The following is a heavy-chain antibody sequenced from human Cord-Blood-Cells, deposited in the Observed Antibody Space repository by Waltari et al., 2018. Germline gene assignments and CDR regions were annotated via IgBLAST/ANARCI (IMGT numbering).Heavy chain of an antibody. CDR3: ASHHYYDSSGYRFDY. D-gene: IGHD3-22*01. J-gene: IGHJ4*02. V-gene: IGHV4-34*01. Sequence: QVQLQQWGAGLLKPSETLSLTCAVYGGSFSGYYWSWIRQPPGKGLGWLGEINHSGSTNYDTSLKSRVTISVDTSKNQFSLKLSSVTAADTAVYYCASHHYYDSSGYRFDYWGQGTLVTVSS. CDR1: GGSFSGYY. CDR2: INHSGST.